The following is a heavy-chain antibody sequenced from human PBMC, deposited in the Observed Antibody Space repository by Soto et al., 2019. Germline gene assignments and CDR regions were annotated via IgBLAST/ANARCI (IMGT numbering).Heavy chain of an antibody. D-gene: IGHD6-19*01. V-gene: IGHV3-21*01. CDR2: ISSTSSYT. Sequence: GGSLRLSCAASGFTFSSYAMNWVRQTQEKGLEWVSSISSTSSYTHYSDSVKGRFAISRDNANNSLFLQMNSLRAEDTATYYCARDLALAGNYWGQGVLVTVSS. CDR3: ARDLALAGNY. J-gene: IGHJ4*02. CDR1: GFTFSSYA.